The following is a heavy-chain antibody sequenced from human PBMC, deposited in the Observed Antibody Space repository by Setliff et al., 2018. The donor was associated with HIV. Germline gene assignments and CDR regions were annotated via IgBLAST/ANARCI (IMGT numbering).Heavy chain of an antibody. CDR2: IIPIFGTT. D-gene: IGHD6-6*01. V-gene: IGHV1-69*13. CDR1: GGTFRNYG. J-gene: IGHJ6*02. CDR3: VRVTSSSTGYNYYYGMDV. Sequence: SVKVSCKASGGTFRNYGISWVRQAPGQGLEWMGGIIPIFGTTNYAQKFQGRVTITADESTTTAYMELSSLRSEDTAVYYCVRVTSSSTGYNYYYGMDVWGQGTKVTVAS.